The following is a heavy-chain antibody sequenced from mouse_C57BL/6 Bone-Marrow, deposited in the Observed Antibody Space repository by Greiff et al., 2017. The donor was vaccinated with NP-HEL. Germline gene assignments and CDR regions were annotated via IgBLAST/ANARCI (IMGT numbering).Heavy chain of an antibody. D-gene: IGHD1-1*01. V-gene: IGHV1-85*01. CDR3: ARSYYGSSRAWFAY. CDR2: IYPRDGST. Sequence: QVQLKQSGPELVKPGASVKLSCKASGYTFTSYDINWVKQRPGQGLEWIGWIYPRDGSTKYNEKFKGKATLTVDTSSSTAYMELHSLTSEDAAVYFCARSYYGSSRAWFAYWGQGTLVTVSA. J-gene: IGHJ3*01. CDR1: GYTFTSYD.